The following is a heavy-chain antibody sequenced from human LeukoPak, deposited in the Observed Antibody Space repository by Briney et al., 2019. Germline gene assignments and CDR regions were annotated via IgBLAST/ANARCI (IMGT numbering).Heavy chain of an antibody. V-gene: IGHV2-5*02. J-gene: IGHJ4*02. Sequence: GPXXVKPTQTLTLTCTFSXXXXSTSGVGXXXXXXXXXXXXXXLALIYXDDDKRYSXXLXNRLTITKDTSXNQXVLTMTNMDPVDTATYYCARFGYGSSAYEDYWGQGTLVTVSS. CDR2: IYXDDDK. D-gene: IGHD3-22*01. CDR3: ARFGYGSSAYEDY. CDR1: XXXXSTSGVG.